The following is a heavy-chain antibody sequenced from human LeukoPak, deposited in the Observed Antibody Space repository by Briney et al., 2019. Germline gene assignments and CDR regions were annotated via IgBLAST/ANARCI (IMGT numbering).Heavy chain of an antibody. CDR3: AETTVVAHRDNGMDV. CDR2: IIPIFGIA. Sequence: SVKVSCKASGGTFSSYAISWVRQAPGQGLEWMSKIIPIFGIANYAHKLQGRVTITADKSTSTAYMELSSLRSEDTAVYYCAETTVVAHRDNGMDVWGQGTTVTV. D-gene: IGHD4-23*01. J-gene: IGHJ6*02. CDR1: GGTFSSYA. V-gene: IGHV1-69*04.